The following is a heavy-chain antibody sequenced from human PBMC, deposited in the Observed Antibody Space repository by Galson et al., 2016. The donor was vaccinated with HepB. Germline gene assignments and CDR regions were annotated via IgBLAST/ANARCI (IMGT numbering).Heavy chain of an antibody. CDR1: GVSISSSNYN. CDR3: AGQYHSDGSGLYGYFDY. Sequence: SETLSLTCTVSGVSISSSNYNWGWIRQPPGKGLEWIGTLYHRGSTYYNPSLKSRVTISVDTSKNQFSLKLSSVTAADTAVYFCAGQYHSDGSGLYGYFDYWGQGTPLTVSS. CDR2: LYHRGST. D-gene: IGHD3-22*01. J-gene: IGHJ4*02. V-gene: IGHV4-39*01.